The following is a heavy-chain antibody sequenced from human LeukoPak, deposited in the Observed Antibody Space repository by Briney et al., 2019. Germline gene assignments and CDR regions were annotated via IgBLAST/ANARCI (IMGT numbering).Heavy chain of an antibody. V-gene: IGHV4-34*01. J-gene: IGHJ4*02. D-gene: IGHD3-9*01. CDR1: GGSFSGYY. Sequence: SETLSLTCAVYGGSFSGYYWSWIRQPSGKGLEWIGEINHSGSTNYNPSLKSRVTISVDTSKNQFSLKLSSVTAADTAVYYCARVGDYDILTGYYTDYWGQGTLVTVSS. CDR2: INHSGST. CDR3: ARVGDYDILTGYYTDY.